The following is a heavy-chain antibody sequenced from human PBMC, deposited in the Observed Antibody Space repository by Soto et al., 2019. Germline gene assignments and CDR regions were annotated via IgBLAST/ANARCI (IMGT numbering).Heavy chain of an antibody. CDR1: GCTFSNFP. CDR3: ARVNCGADCYVLDY. V-gene: IGHV1-69*06. J-gene: IGHJ4*02. D-gene: IGHD2-21*02. CDR2: TIPMFGTA. Sequence: SVKVSCKASGCTFSNFPISWVRQAPGQGLEWMGGTIPMFGTATYAQRFQGRVTITADKSTNTAYMELNSLRSEDTAVYYCARVNCGADCYVLDYWGQGTLVTVSS.